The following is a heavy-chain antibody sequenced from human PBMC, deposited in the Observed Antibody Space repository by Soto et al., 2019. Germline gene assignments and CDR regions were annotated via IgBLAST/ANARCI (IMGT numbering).Heavy chain of an antibody. Sequence: EVPLMESGGGLVQPGGSLRLSCAASTFIFSNAYINWVRQAPGKGPEWVGRVRSKADGGTTDYAAPVIGRFTISRDNSKNTLYLQMDSLKTEDTAVYYCVTTYTGSYSFYFDSWGQGTLVTVSS. J-gene: IGHJ4*02. V-gene: IGHV3-15*07. D-gene: IGHD1-26*01. CDR1: TFIFSNAY. CDR3: VTTYTGSYSFYFDS. CDR2: VRSKADGGTT.